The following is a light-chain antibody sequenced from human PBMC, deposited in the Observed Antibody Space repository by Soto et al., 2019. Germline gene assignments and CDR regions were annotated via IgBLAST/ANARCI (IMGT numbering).Light chain of an antibody. Sequence: DFVMTQSPDSLAVSLGERATINCKSSQSVIYSSNNKNYLAWYQQKPGQPPKLLIYWASTRESGVPDRFSGSGSGTDFTLTISSLQAEDVAVYYCQQYYSTPLTFGQGTKVEIK. V-gene: IGKV4-1*01. J-gene: IGKJ1*01. CDR1: QSVIYSSNNKNY. CDR2: WAS. CDR3: QQYYSTPLT.